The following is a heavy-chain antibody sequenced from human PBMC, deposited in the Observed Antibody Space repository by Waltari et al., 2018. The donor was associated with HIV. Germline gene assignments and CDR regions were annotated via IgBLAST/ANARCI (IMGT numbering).Heavy chain of an antibody. J-gene: IGHJ4*02. V-gene: IGHV4-59*01. Sequence: QVQLQESGPGLVKPSETLSLTCTVSGGSISSYYWSWLRQPPGKGLEWIGYIYYSGSTNYNPSLKSRVTISVDTSKNQFSLKLSSVTAADTAVYYCARVGYDFWSGSPTHYFDYWGQGTLVTVSS. D-gene: IGHD3-3*01. CDR3: ARVGYDFWSGSPTHYFDY. CDR2: IYYSGST. CDR1: GGSISSYY.